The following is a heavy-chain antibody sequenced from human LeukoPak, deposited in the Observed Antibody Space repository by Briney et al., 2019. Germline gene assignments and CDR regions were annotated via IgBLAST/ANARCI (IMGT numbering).Heavy chain of an antibody. J-gene: IGHJ4*02. CDR1: GGTFSSYA. D-gene: IGHD6-19*01. CDR3: ARGARIAVAGTVH. Sequence: GASVKVSCKASGGTFSSYAISWVRQAPGQGLEWMGRIIPIFGTANYAQKFQGRVTITTDESTSTAYMELSSLRSEDTAVYYCARGARIAVAGTVHWGQGTLVTVSS. CDR2: IIPIFGTA. V-gene: IGHV1-69*05.